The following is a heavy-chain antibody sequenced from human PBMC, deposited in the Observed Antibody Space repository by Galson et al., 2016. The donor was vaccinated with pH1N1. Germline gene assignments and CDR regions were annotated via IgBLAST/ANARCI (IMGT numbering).Heavy chain of an antibody. V-gene: IGHV5-51*01. CDR1: GSIFIGHW. D-gene: IGHD2-21*02. Sequence: QSGAEVKKPGESLKISCKGSGSIFIGHWIAWVRQKPGNGLEWMGIIYPGDSDPRYSPSFAGQVTISADKSSNTAYLRWSSLKASDTAMYYCARLAHCSGDCYSMGPWGNFDFWGQGTLVAVSS. CDR3: ARLAHCSGDCYSMGPWGNFDF. J-gene: IGHJ4*02. CDR2: IYPGDSDP.